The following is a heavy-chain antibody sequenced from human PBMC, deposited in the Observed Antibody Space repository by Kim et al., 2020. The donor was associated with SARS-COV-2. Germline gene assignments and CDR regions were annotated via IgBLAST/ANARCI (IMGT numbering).Heavy chain of an antibody. J-gene: IGHJ6*02. D-gene: IGHD3-3*01. Sequence: QKFQGRVTITRDTSASTAYMELSSLRSEDTAVYYCAGSGPPDYYYGMDVWGQGTTVTVSS. CDR3: AGSGPPDYYYGMDV. V-gene: IGHV1-3*01.